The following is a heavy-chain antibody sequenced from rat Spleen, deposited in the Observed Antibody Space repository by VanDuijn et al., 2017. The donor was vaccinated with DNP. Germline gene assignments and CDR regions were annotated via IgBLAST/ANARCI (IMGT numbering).Heavy chain of an antibody. D-gene: IGHD4-3*01. V-gene: IGHV5-31*01. J-gene: IGHJ4*01. CDR1: GFTFNNCW. CDR3: TVGAFGPTSYAMDA. Sequence: EVQLVESGGDLVQPGRSLKLSCIASGFTFNNCWMTWLRQVPGKGLEWVASIISNGGNTYYPDSVKGRFTISRDNAKNTLYLQMDSLRSEDTATYYCTVGAFGPTSYAMDAWGQGTSVTVSS. CDR2: IISNGGNT.